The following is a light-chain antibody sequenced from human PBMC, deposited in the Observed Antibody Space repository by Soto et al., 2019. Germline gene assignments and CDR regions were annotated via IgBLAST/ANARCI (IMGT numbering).Light chain of an antibody. CDR3: HQYGSSPTT. CDR2: GAS. Sequence: LVMTQSPATLSVSPGERATLSCRASESVHTNLAWYQQKPGQAPRLLIYGASTRATGVPARFSGSGSGTDFSLTISRLEPEDFAVYYCHQYGSSPTTLGQGTKVDIK. J-gene: IGKJ1*01. CDR1: ESVHTN. V-gene: IGKV3-15*01.